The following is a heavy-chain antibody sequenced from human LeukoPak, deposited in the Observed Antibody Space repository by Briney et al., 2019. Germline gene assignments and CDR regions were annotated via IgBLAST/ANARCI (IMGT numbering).Heavy chain of an antibody. J-gene: IGHJ6*03. D-gene: IGHD1-1*01. CDR1: RFTFNSFD. V-gene: IGHV3-13*01. CDR3: ARGPPRGIYYDMDV. CDR2: IGTASDT. Sequence: PGGSLRRSCAASRFTFNSFDMLWLPKRTGQDLVWLSTIGTASDTYYPGCVESPFSLSRDTAKNSLYLQMNSLTAGNTPPYYSARGPPRGIYYDMDVRGKRNTVTVSS.